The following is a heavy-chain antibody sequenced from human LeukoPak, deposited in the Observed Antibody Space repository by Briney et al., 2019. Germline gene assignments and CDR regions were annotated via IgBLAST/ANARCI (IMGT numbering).Heavy chain of an antibody. CDR1: GFTLSIYG. CDR2: IRYDGTSQ. V-gene: IGHV3-30*02. J-gene: IGHJ4*02. Sequence: GGSLRLSCATSGFTLSIYGMHWVRQAPGKGLEWVAFIRYDGTSQYYTDSVKGRFTISRDNSMNTMYLQMNGLRVEDTAVYYCAKVGFGWYQIDYWGQGTLVTVSS. CDR3: AKVGFGWYQIDY. D-gene: IGHD6-19*01.